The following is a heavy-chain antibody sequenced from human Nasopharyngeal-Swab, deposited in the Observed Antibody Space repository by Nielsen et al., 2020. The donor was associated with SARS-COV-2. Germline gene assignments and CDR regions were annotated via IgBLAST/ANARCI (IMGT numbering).Heavy chain of an antibody. J-gene: IGHJ6*02. CDR1: GFTFSDYY. CDR3: ATLYGSGIYAGYYYYFGMDG. V-gene: IGHV3-11*04. CDR2: ISSSGSTI. Sequence: GGSLRLSCAASGFTFSDYYMSWIRQAPGKGLEWVSYISSSGSTIYYADSVKGRFTISRDNAKNSLYLQMNSLRAEDTAVYYCATLYGSGIYAGYYYYFGMDGWGQGATVNRSS. D-gene: IGHD3-10*01.